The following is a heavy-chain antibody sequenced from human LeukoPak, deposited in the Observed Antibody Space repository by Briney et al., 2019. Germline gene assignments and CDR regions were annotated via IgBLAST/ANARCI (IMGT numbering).Heavy chain of an antibody. J-gene: IGHJ4*02. Sequence: GGSLRLSCAASGFTFSSYGMHWVRQAPGKGLEWVAFIRYDGSNKYYADSVKGRFTISRDNSKNTLYLQMNSLKTEDTGVYYCARGSEDYDSSGYYYDLGDYWGQGTLVTVSS. CDR1: GFTFSSYG. CDR2: IRYDGSNK. D-gene: IGHD3-22*01. CDR3: ARGSEDYDSSGYYYDLGDY. V-gene: IGHV3-30*02.